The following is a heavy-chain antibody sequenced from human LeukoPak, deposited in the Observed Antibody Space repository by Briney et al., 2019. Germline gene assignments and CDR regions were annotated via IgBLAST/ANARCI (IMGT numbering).Heavy chain of an antibody. CDR1: GYTFTSYG. Sequence: ASVKASCKASGYTFTSYGISWVRQAPGQGLEWMGGIIPIFGTANYAQKFQGRVTITTDESTSTAYMELSSLRSEDTAVYYCTRGGGYCSSTSCPGWFDPWGQGTLVTVSS. V-gene: IGHV1-69*05. D-gene: IGHD2-2*01. CDR3: TRGGGYCSSTSCPGWFDP. J-gene: IGHJ5*02. CDR2: IIPIFGTA.